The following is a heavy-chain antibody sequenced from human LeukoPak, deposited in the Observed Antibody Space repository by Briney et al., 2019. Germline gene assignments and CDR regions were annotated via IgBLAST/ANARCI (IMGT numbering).Heavy chain of an antibody. J-gene: IGHJ3*02. CDR3: ARARYSSGWYDAFDI. V-gene: IGHV3-30-3*01. Sequence: GGSLRLSCAASGFTFSSYAMHWVRQAPGKGLEWVAVISYDGSNKYYADSVKGRFTISRDNSKNTLYLQMNSLRAEDTAVYYCARARYSSGWYDAFDIWGQGTMVTVS. D-gene: IGHD6-19*01. CDR1: GFTFSSYA. CDR2: ISYDGSNK.